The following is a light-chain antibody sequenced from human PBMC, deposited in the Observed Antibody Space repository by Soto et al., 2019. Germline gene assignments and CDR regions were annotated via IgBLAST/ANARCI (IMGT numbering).Light chain of an antibody. CDR1: QSISSSY. J-gene: IGKJ1*01. Sequence: EIVLTQSPGTLSLTPGERATLSCRASQSISSSYLAWYQQKPGQAPRLLIYGASSRATGIPDRFSGTGSGTDFTLTISRLEPEDFAVYYCQQYDWSPKTFGQGTKVEIK. CDR3: QQYDWSPKT. CDR2: GAS. V-gene: IGKV3-20*01.